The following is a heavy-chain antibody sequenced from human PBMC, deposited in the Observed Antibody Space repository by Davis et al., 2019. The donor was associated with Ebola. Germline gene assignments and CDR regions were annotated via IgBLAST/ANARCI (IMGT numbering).Heavy chain of an antibody. Sequence: AASVKVSCKASGYTFTTYDIHWVRQATGQGLEWMGWMNPNSENTGYAQKFQGRVTMTRSTSISTAYMELSSLRSEDTAVYYCARGGYFDWLTRWHYYGMYVWGQGTTVTVSS. V-gene: IGHV1-8*01. J-gene: IGHJ6*02. CDR1: GYTFTTYD. CDR3: ARGGYFDWLTRWHYYGMYV. D-gene: IGHD3-9*01. CDR2: MNPNSENT.